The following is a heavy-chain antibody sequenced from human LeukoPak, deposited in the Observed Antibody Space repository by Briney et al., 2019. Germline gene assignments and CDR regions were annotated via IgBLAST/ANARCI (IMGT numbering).Heavy chain of an antibody. D-gene: IGHD6-19*01. CDR3: ARGHQWLVNWYFDL. J-gene: IGHJ2*01. CDR1: GGSISSYY. V-gene: IGHV4-59*01. Sequence: SETLSLTCTVSGGSISSYYWSWIRQPPGKGLDWIGYIYYSGSTNYNPSLKSRVTISVDTSKNQFSLKLSSVTAADTAVYYCARGHQWLVNWYFDLWGRGTLVTVSS. CDR2: IYYSGST.